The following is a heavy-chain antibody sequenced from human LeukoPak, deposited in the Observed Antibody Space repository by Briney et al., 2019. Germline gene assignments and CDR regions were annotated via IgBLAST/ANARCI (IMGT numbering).Heavy chain of an antibody. CDR1: GGSISSYY. D-gene: IGHD6-19*01. V-gene: IGHV4-59*05. CDR3: ARHLATVAATGAGCDY. J-gene: IGHJ4*02. CDR2: IYYSGST. Sequence: PSETLSLTCTVSGGSISSYYWSWIRQPPGKGLEWIGSIYYSGSTYYNPSLKSRVTISVDTSKNQFSLKLSSVTAADTAVYYCARHLATVAATGAGCDYWGQGTLVTVSS.